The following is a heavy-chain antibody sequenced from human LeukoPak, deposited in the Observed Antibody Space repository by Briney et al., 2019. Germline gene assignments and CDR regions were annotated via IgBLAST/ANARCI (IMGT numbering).Heavy chain of an antibody. Sequence: SETLSLTCTVSGGSISSYYWSWIRQPPGKGLEWIGYIYYSGSTNYNPSLKSRVTISVDTSKNQFSLKLSSVTAADTAVYYCARGRSSWYAIDYWGQGTLVTVSS. D-gene: IGHD6-13*01. CDR2: IYYSGST. J-gene: IGHJ4*02. CDR3: ARGRSSWYAIDY. V-gene: IGHV4-59*01. CDR1: GGSISSYY.